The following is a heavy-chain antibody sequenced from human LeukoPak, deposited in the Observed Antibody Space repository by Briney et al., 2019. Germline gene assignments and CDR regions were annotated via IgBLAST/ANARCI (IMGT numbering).Heavy chain of an antibody. CDR3: ARGRPWIPTSHYYYYYYMDV. J-gene: IGHJ6*03. V-gene: IGHV4-34*01. D-gene: IGHD2-2*01. CDR2: INHSGST. Sequence: SGTLSLTCAVYGGSFSGYYWSWIRQPPGKGLEWIGEINHSGSTNYNPSLKSRVTISVDTSKNQFSLKLSSVTAADTAVHYCARGRPWIPTSHYYYYYYMDVWGKGTTVTVSS. CDR1: GGSFSGYY.